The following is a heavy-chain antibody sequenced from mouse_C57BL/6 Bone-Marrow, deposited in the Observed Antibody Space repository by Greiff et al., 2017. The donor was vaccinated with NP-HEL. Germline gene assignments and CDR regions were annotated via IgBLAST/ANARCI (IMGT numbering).Heavy chain of an antibody. D-gene: IGHD1-1*01. Sequence: VQLQQSGAELVRPGASVTLSCKASGYTFTDYEMHWVKQPPVHGLEWIGAIDPETGGTAYNQKFKGKAILTADKSSSTAYMELRSLTSEDSAVYYCTRRYYGSSYCAMDYWGQGTSVTVSS. J-gene: IGHJ4*01. CDR1: GYTFTDYE. CDR2: IDPETGGT. V-gene: IGHV1-15*01. CDR3: TRRYYGSSYCAMDY.